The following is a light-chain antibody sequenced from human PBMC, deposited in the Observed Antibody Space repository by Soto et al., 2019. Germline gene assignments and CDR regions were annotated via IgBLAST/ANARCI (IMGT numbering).Light chain of an antibody. CDR3: SSYTSNSTLVV. V-gene: IGLV2-14*01. CDR1: SSDVGGYNY. CDR2: DVS. J-gene: IGLJ2*01. Sequence: QSALTQPASVSGSPGQSITISCTGTSSDVGGYNYVSWYQQHPGKAPKLMIYDVSNRPSGVSNRFSGSKSGNTASLTISGLHAEDEADYYCSSYTSNSTLVVFGGGTQLTVL.